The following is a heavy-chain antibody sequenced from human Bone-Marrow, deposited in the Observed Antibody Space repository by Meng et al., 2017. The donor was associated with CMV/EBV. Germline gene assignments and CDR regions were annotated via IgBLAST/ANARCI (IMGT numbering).Heavy chain of an antibody. J-gene: IGHJ4*02. CDR1: GFTFSSVW. V-gene: IGHV3-7*01. D-gene: IGHD3-16*01. CDR3: ARLLGGVNTYDY. Sequence: GGSLRLSCAVSGFTFSSVWMSWVRQAPGQGLEWVASIRQDGGDIHYLDSVKGRFTISRDNTKRSLWIQMNYARAEATADYYCARLLGGVNTYDYWGQGTRVTVSS. CDR2: IRQDGGDI.